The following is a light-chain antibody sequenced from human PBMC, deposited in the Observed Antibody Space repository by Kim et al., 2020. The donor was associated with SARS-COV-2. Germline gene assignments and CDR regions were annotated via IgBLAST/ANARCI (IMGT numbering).Light chain of an antibody. V-gene: IGLV7-43*01. CDR1: TGAVTSGCY. CDR3: LLYCGGTWV. J-gene: IGLJ3*02. Sequence: PGVTVTLTSAYRTGAVTSGCYPTCFQQKPGQIPTTLIYRTTAKHSWTPARFSGSLLGGTAALTLSGVQPEDEAEYYCLLYCGGTWVFGGGTQLTVL. CDR2: RTT.